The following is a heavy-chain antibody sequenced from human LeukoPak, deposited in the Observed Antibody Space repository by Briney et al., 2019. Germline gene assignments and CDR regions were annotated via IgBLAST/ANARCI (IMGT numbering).Heavy chain of an antibody. CDR1: GFTFSYFG. CDR3: ARDFDGPRASDY. Sequence: PGGSLRLSCAASGFTFSYFGMHWFRQTPGKGLVWVSCTNTDGSYSSYADSVKGRFTISRDNVRNTLYLQMSSLRAEDSAVYYCARDFDGPRASDYWGQGISVTVSS. V-gene: IGHV3-74*01. D-gene: IGHD4-17*01. CDR2: TNTDGSYS. J-gene: IGHJ4*02.